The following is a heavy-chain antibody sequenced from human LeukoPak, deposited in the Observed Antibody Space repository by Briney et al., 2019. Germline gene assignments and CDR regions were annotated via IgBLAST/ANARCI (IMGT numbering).Heavy chain of an antibody. Sequence: GGSLRLSCAASGFTFNSYAMTWVRQAPGKGLEWVSAISGSGGSTYYADSVKGRFTISRGNSKNTLYLQMNSLRVEDTAVYYCAKELYFYGSGSDYWGQGTLVTVSS. CDR3: AKELYFYGSGSDY. V-gene: IGHV3-23*01. J-gene: IGHJ4*02. CDR1: GFTFNSYA. D-gene: IGHD3-10*01. CDR2: ISGSGGST.